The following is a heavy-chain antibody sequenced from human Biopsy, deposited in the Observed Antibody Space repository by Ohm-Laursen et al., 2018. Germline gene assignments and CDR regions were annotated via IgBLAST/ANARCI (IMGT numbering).Heavy chain of an antibody. V-gene: IGHV4-59*01. CDR3: ARVGAGAPSIDYFDY. CDR1: GGSISSYY. J-gene: IGHJ4*02. CDR2: IYYSGST. D-gene: IGHD1-26*01. Sequence: SQTLSLTCTVSGGSISSYYWTWIRQPPGQGLEYIGYIYYSGSTNYNPSLRSRVTISVDRSKNQFSLELSSVTAADTAVYYCARVGAGAPSIDYFDYWGQGALVTVSS.